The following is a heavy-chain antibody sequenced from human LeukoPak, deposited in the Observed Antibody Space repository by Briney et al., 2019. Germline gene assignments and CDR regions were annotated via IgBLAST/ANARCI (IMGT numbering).Heavy chain of an antibody. CDR2: ISYDGNKK. J-gene: IGHJ4*02. Sequence: GGSLRLSCAASGFSFSYCSMNWVRQAPGKGLEWVAVISYDGNKKYYADSVKGRFTISRDNSKNTLYLQMNSLRAEDTAVYYCASLYGSGSYYPSDYWGQGTLVTVSS. D-gene: IGHD3-10*01. CDR1: GFSFSYCS. V-gene: IGHV3-30*03. CDR3: ASLYGSGSYYPSDY.